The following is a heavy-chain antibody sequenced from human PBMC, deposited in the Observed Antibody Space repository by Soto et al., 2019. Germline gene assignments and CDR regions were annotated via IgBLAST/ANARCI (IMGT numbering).Heavy chain of an antibody. CDR2: ISSNGGST. Sequence: EVQLVESGGVLVQPGGPRRLSCSASGFPFSRYPMNWFGRAPGKVLEYVSAISSNGGSTYNEDSVKGRFTISRDNSKNTLYLQMSSLRAEDTAVYYCVKYRGVRDYYFDYWGQGTLVTVSS. D-gene: IGHD3-10*01. CDR3: VKYRGVRDYYFDY. CDR1: GFPFSRYP. V-gene: IGHV3-64D*08. J-gene: IGHJ4*02.